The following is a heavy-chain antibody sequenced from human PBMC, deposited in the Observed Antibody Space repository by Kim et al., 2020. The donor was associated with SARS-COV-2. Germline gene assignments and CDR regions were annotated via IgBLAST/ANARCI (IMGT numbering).Heavy chain of an antibody. CDR3: ARDFFYNYQASGASDF. D-gene: IGHD3-10*01. CDR1: GYTFTSFA. CDR2: IHTGIGET. Sequence: ASVKVSCKTSGYTFTSFAMHWVRQAPGQGLEWVGWIHTGIGETKYSQRFQGRVTITSDTSASTGYMELSGLKSTDTGVYYCARDFFYNYQASGASDFWGQGTLVTVSS. J-gene: IGHJ4*02. V-gene: IGHV1-3*04.